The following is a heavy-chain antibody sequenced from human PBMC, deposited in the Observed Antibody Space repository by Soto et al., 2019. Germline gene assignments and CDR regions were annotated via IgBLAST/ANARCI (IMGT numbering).Heavy chain of an antibody. D-gene: IGHD3-22*01. Sequence: SGPTLVNPTETLTLTCTFSGFSLSTSGVGVGWIRQPPGKALEWLALIYWNDDERYSPSLKSRLTITKDTSKNQVVLTMTSMDPVDTATYYCXHSGYDTSGYYYGFFEYWGQGTLVTVSS. V-gene: IGHV2-5*01. J-gene: IGHJ4*02. CDR2: IYWNDDE. CDR3: XHSGYDTSGYYYGFFEY. CDR1: GFSLSTSGVG.